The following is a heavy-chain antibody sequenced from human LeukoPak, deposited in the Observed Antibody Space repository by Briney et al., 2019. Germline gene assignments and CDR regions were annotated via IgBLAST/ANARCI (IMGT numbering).Heavy chain of an antibody. D-gene: IGHD2-2*01. Sequence: SGGTFSSYXXXXVXQXPGQGLXXXXRIIPILGIANYAQKFQGRVTITADKSTSTAYMELSSLRSEDTAVYYCAVVVPYYYYGMDVWGQGTTVTVSS. CDR3: AVVVPYYYYGMDV. V-gene: IGHV1-69*04. CDR1: GGTFSSYX. J-gene: IGHJ6*02. CDR2: IIPILGIA.